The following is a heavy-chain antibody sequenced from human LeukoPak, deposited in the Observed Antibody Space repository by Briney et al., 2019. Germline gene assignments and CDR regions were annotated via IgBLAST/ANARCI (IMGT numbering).Heavy chain of an antibody. V-gene: IGHV4-39*07. CDR2: FSAGGSA. CDR3: ARKQTGTMYDG. CDR1: GGSISSSSYY. J-gene: IGHJ4*02. Sequence: PSETLSLTCIVPGGSISSSSYYWAWIRQSPGKGREWIGTFSAGGSAHYNPSLTSRVSISKDTSDNQFSLRLYSVTAADTAVYYCARKQTGTMYDGCGQGTQVTVSS. D-gene: IGHD1-7*01.